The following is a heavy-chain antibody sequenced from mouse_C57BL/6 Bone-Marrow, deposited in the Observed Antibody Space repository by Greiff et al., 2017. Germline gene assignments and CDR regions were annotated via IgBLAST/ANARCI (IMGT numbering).Heavy chain of an antibody. CDR1: GYSFTGYY. CDR2: INPSTGGT. J-gene: IGHJ3*01. CDR3: ARCNYRRAWFAY. D-gene: IGHD2-14*01. Sequence: DVHLVESGPELVKPGASVKISCKASGYSFTGYYMNWVKPSPEKSLEWIGEINPSTGGTTYNHKFKAKATLTVDKSSSTAYMQLKSLTSDDSPVYYCARCNYRRAWFAYWGQGTLVTVSA. V-gene: IGHV1-42*01.